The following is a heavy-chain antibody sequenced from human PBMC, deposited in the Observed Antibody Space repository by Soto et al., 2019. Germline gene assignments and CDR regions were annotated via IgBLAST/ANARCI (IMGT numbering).Heavy chain of an antibody. V-gene: IGHV3-30-3*01. J-gene: IGHJ4*02. Sequence: QVQLVESGGGVVQPGRSLRLSCAASGFTFSSYAMHWVRQAPGKGLEWVAVISYDGSNKYYADSVKGRFTISRDNSKNTLYLQMNSLRAEDTAVYYCARTYSVGATTDYWGQGTLVTVSS. CDR1: GFTFSSYA. CDR3: ARTYSVGATTDY. D-gene: IGHD1-26*01. CDR2: ISYDGSNK.